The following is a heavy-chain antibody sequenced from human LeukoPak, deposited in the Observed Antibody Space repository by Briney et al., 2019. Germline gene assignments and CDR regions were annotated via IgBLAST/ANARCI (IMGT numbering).Heavy chain of an antibody. Sequence: PGGSLRLFSLATGFTFSDPWMRWVRQAPGKGLESVSAISGSGGSTYYADSVKGRFTISRDNSKNTLYLQMNSLRAEDTAVYYCAKDIYCSSTSCYGPRYYYYYGMDVWGQGTTVTVSS. CDR3: AKDIYCSSTSCYGPRYYYYYGMDV. V-gene: IGHV3-23*01. CDR2: ISGSGGST. J-gene: IGHJ6*02. CDR1: GFTFSDPW. D-gene: IGHD2-2*01.